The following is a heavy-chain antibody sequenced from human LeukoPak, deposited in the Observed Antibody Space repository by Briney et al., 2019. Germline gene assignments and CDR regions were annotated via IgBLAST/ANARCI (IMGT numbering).Heavy chain of an antibody. CDR3: ARDQEGSSWMAQDY. V-gene: IGHV4-39*07. D-gene: IGHD6-13*01. J-gene: IGHJ4*02. CDR2: IYYSGST. CDR1: GGSISSSSYY. Sequence: SETLSLTCTVSGGSISSSSYYWGWIRQPPGKGLEWIGSIYYSGSTYYNPSLKSRVTISVDTSKNQFSLKLSSVTAADTAVYYCARDQEGSSWMAQDYWGQGTLVTVSS.